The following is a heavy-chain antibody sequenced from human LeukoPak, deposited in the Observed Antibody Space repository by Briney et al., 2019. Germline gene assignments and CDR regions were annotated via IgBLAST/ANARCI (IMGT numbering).Heavy chain of an antibody. CDR1: GGSISSYY. J-gene: IGHJ4*02. V-gene: IGHV4-59*12. Sequence: SETLSLTCTVSGGSISSYYWSWIRQPPGKGLECIGYIYYSGSTNYNPSLKSRVTISVDTSKNQFSLRLSSVTAADTAVYYCTTIEYSSSIVYWGQGTLVTVSS. CDR2: IYYSGST. D-gene: IGHD6-6*01. CDR3: TTIEYSSSIVY.